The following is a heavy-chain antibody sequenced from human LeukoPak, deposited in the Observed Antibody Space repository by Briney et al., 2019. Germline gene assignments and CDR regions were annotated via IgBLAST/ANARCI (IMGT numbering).Heavy chain of an antibody. CDR1: GGSINYYY. J-gene: IGHJ5*02. V-gene: IGHV4-59*01. Sequence: SETLSLTCTVSGGSINYYYWSWIRQPPGKGLEWIGYIYYSGSTNYNPSLRSRVTISVDTSKNQFSLKLSSVTAADTAVYYCARDSRYRFDPWGQGTLVTVSS. CDR2: IYYSGST. D-gene: IGHD1-1*01. CDR3: ARDSRYRFDP.